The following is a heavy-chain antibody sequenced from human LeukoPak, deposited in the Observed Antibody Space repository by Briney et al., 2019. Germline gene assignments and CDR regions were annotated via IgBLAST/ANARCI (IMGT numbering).Heavy chain of an antibody. CDR1: GYSISSGYY. Sequence: SETLSLTCTVSGYSISSGYYWGWIRQPPGKGLEWIGSIYHSGSTYYNPSLKSRVTISVDTSKNQFSLKLSSVTAADTAVYYCARETYYYGSGSYYNEDYWGQGTLVTVSS. CDR2: IYHSGST. V-gene: IGHV4-38-2*02. D-gene: IGHD3-10*01. J-gene: IGHJ4*02. CDR3: ARETYYYGSGSYYNEDY.